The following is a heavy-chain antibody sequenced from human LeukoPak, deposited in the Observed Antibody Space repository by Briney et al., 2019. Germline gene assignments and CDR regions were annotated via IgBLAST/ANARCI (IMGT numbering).Heavy chain of an antibody. CDR1: GFTFSSFA. V-gene: IGHV3-23*01. Sequence: GGSLRLSCAASGFTFSSFAMSWVRQAPGKGLEWVSTISGSGGSTYYADSVKGQFTISRDNSKNTLYLQMNSLRAEDTAVYYCAKVFPYYDSSGRYFDYWGQGTLVTVSS. CDR3: AKVFPYYDSSGRYFDY. D-gene: IGHD3-22*01. CDR2: ISGSGGST. J-gene: IGHJ4*02.